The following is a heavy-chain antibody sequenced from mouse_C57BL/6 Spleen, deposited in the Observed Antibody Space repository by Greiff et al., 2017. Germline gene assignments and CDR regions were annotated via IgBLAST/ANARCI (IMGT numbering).Heavy chain of an antibody. D-gene: IGHD1-1*01. CDR2: INPNNGGT. CDR3: ARRGIYYYGSSYEDYFDY. J-gene: IGHJ2*01. V-gene: IGHV1-26*01. Sequence: EVKLQQSGPELVKPGASVKICCKASGYTFTDYYMNWVKQSHGKSLEWIGDINPNNGGTSYNQKFKGKATLTVDKSSSTAYMELRSLTSEDSAVYYCARRGIYYYGSSYEDYFDYWGQGTTLTVSS. CDR1: GYTFTDYY.